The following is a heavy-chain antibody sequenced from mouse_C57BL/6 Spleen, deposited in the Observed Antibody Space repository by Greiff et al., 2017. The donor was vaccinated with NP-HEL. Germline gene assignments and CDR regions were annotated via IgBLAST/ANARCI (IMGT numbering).Heavy chain of an antibody. CDR1: GYTFTSYW. D-gene: IGHD2-2*01. J-gene: IGHJ2*01. CDR3: ARNGYPVEG. CDR2: IDPSDSYT. Sequence: VQLQQPGAELVRPGTSVKLSCKASGYTFTSYWMHWVKQRPGQGLEWIGVIDPSDSYTNYNQKFKGKATLTVDTSSSTAYMQRSSLTSEDSAVYYCARNGYPVEGWGQGTTLTVSS. V-gene: IGHV1-59*01.